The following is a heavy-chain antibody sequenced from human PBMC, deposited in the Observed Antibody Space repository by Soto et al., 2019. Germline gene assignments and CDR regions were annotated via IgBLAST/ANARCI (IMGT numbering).Heavy chain of an antibody. CDR3: AHRQDRYCSGGSCPLFDY. CDR1: GFSLSTSGVG. J-gene: IGHJ4*02. CDR2: IYWDDDK. D-gene: IGHD2-15*01. Sequence: SGPTLVNPTQTLTLTCTFSGFSLSTSGVGVGWIRQPPGKALEWLALIYWDDDKRYRSSLKSRLTITKDTSKNQLVLTMTNMDPVDTATYYCAHRQDRYCSGGSCPLFDYWGQGILVTVSS. V-gene: IGHV2-5*02.